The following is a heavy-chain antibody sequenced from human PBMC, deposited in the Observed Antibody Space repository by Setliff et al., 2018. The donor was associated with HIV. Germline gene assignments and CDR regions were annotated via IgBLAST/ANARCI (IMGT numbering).Heavy chain of an antibody. J-gene: IGHJ1*01. CDR2: VYYSGST. Sequence: PSETLSLTCTVSADSIHNSLYYWGWIRQPPGKGLEWIGSVYYSGSTFYNPSLNGRVTISVDTSKNQFSLSLNSVTAADTALYFCVRESGSYPRGGTQYWGQGTLVTVSS. D-gene: IGHD1-26*01. V-gene: IGHV4-39*07. CDR1: ADSIHNSLYY. CDR3: VRESGSYPRGGTQY.